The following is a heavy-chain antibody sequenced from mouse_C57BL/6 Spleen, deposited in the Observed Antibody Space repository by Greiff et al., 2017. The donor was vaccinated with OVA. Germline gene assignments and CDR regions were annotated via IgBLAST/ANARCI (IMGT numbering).Heavy chain of an antibody. V-gene: IGHV5-16*01. J-gene: IGHJ1*03. CDR2: INYDGSST. Sequence: EVQVVESEGGLVQPGSSMKLSCTASGFTFSDYYMAWVRQVPEKGLEWVANINYDGSSTYYLDSLKSRFIISRDNAKNILYLQMSSLKSEDTATYYCARSLGGNTVGYFDVWGTGTTVTVSS. CDR3: ARSLGGNTVGYFDV. D-gene: IGHD2-1*01. CDR1: GFTFSDYY.